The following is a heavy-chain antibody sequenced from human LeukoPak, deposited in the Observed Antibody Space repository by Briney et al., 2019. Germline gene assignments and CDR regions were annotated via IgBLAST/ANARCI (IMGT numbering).Heavy chain of an antibody. V-gene: IGHV4-59*08. CDR1: GGSMRSNY. J-gene: IGHJ6*03. D-gene: IGHD5-18*01. CDR2: IYYSGST. Sequence: SETLSLTCTVSGGSMRSNYWSLTRQPPGKGLEWIGNIYYSGSTNYNPSLKSRVTISVDTSKNQFSLKVTSVTAADTAVYYCARLTAYYYYYYMDVWGIGTTVTVSS. CDR3: ARLTAYYYYYYMDV.